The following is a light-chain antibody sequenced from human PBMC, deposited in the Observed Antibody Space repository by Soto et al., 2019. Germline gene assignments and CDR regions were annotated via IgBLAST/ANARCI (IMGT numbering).Light chain of an antibody. CDR3: QQSYSPPSIT. CDR1: QTISSY. V-gene: IGKV1-39*01. J-gene: IGKJ5*01. CDR2: AAS. Sequence: DIQMAQSPSSLSASLGDIVTITCRASQTISSYLNWYQQKPGKAPKLLIFAASSLQSGVPSSFSGSGSGTDFPLTISSLQPEDFATYYCQQSYSPPSITFGQGTRLEI.